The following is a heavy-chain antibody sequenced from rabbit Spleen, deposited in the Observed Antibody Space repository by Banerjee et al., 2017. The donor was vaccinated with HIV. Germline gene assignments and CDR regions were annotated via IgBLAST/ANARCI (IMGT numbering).Heavy chain of an antibody. J-gene: IGHJ4*01. CDR1: GFTLSSYYM. CDR2: INAYTGKP. CDR3: ARDLASVVGWNFNL. D-gene: IGHD3-1*01. V-gene: IGHV1S45*01. Sequence: QEQLEESGGRLVQPGGSLTLSCKGSGFTLSSYYMNWVRQAPGKGLEWIACINAYTGKPVYATWAKGRFTISRTSSTTVTLQMTSLTAADTATYFCARDLASVVGWNFNLWGPGTLVTVS.